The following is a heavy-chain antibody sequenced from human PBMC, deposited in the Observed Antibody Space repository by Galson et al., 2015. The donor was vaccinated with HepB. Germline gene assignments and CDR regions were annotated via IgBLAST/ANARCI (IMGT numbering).Heavy chain of an antibody. D-gene: IGHD3-10*01. V-gene: IGHV3-66*01. Sequence: SLRLSCAASGFTVSSNYMSWVRQAPGKGLEWVSVIYSGGSTYYADSVKGRFTISRDNSKNTLYLQMNSLRAEDTAVYYCARSRGGEVLLWFGGWGQGTLVTVSS. CDR3: ARSRGGEVLLWFGG. J-gene: IGHJ4*02. CDR2: IYSGGST. CDR1: GFTVSSNY.